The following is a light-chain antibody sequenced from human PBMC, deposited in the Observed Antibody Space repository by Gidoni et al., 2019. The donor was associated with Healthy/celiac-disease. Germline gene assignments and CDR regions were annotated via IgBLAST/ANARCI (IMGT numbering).Light chain of an antibody. CDR3: QQYDNLPIT. Sequence: DIQMTQSPSSLSASVGDRVTITCQASQDISNYLNWYQQQPGKATKLLIYDASNLETGVPSRFSGSGAGTDFTFTISSLQPEDIATYYCQQYDNLPITFGQGTRLEIK. CDR2: DAS. CDR1: QDISNY. V-gene: IGKV1-33*01. J-gene: IGKJ5*01.